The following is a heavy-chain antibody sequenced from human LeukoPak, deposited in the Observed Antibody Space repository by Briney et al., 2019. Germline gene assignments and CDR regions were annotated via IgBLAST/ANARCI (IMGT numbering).Heavy chain of an antibody. V-gene: IGHV1-46*01. CDR1: GYTFTNYY. D-gene: IGHD2-15*01. CDR3: AGANGDCSGAICYAWYLDY. Sequence: ASVKVSCKASGYTFTNYYMHWVRQAPGQGLEWMGVLNPSGGSTRYAQKFQGRVTMIKVTSTSTVYMELSSLRSEDTAVYYCAGANGDCSGAICYAWYLDYWGQGTLVTVSS. J-gene: IGHJ4*02. CDR2: LNPSGGST.